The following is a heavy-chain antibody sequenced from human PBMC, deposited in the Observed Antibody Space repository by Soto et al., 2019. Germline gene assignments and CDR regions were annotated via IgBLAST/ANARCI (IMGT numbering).Heavy chain of an antibody. CDR2: ISYDGSNK. J-gene: IGHJ5*02. V-gene: IGHV3-30-3*01. Sequence: GGSLRLSCAASGFTFSSYAMHWVRQAPGKGLDWVAVISYDGSNKYYADSVKGRFTISRDNSKNTLYLQMNSLRAEDTAVYYCARGYRHQLLFPLARRWFDPWGQGTLVTVSS. CDR1: GFTFSSYA. D-gene: IGHD2-2*01. CDR3: ARGYRHQLLFPLARRWFDP.